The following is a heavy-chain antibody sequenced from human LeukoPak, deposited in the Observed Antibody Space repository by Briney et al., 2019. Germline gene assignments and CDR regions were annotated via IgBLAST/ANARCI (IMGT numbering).Heavy chain of an antibody. D-gene: IGHD3-9*01. CDR2: FDPEDGET. J-gene: IGHJ4*02. CDR1: GYTLTELS. V-gene: IGHV1-24*01. CDR3: ATRSLLGITISHTFDY. Sequence: GASVTVSCKVSGYTLTELSMHWVRQAPGKGLEWMGSFDPEDGETIYAQKFQGRVTMTEDTSTDAAYMELSSLRSEDTAVYYCATRSLLGITISHTFDYWGQGTLVTVSS.